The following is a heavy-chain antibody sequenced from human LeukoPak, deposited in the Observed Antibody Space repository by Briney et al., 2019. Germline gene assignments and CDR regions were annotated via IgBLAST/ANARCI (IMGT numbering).Heavy chain of an antibody. D-gene: IGHD4-23*01. Sequence: PGGSLRLSCAASGYTFSSYAMSWVRQAPGKGLEWVSAISGSGGSTYYADSVKGRFTISRDNSKNTLYLQMGSLRAEDMAVYYCARDRAGNGDYWGQGTLVTVSS. CDR2: ISGSGGST. CDR3: ARDRAGNGDY. J-gene: IGHJ4*02. V-gene: IGHV3-23*01. CDR1: GYTFSSYA.